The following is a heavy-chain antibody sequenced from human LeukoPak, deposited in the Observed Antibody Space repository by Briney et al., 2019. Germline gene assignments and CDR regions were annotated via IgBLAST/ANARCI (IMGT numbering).Heavy chain of an antibody. CDR1: GFTFSTHG. CDR3: AKDASGSYHS. D-gene: IGHD3-10*01. Sequence: SGGSLRLSCAASGFTFSTHGMHWVRQAPGKGLEWVALISYDANYEYYADSVKGRFTSSRGNSRNTVYLQMNSLRPEDTAVYYCAKDASGSYHSWGQGTLVTVSS. J-gene: IGHJ5*02. CDR2: ISYDANYE. V-gene: IGHV3-30*18.